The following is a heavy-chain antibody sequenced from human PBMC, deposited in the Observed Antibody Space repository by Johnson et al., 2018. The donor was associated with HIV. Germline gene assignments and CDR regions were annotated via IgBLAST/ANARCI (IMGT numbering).Heavy chain of an antibody. J-gene: IGHJ3*02. V-gene: IGHV3-30-3*01. CDR2: ISYDGSNK. Sequence: QEKLVESGGGVVQPGRSLRLACAASAFTFSNYAMHWVRQAPGKGLEWVAVISYDGSNKYYADSVKGRFTISRDNSKNTLYLQMNSLRAEDTAVYYCAREHRYYYDSSGYYRGDAFDIWGQGTMVTVSS. CDR1: AFTFSNYA. CDR3: AREHRYYYDSSGYYRGDAFDI. D-gene: IGHD3-22*01.